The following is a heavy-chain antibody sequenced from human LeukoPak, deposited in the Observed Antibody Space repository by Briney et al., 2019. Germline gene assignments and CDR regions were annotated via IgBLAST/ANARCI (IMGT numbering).Heavy chain of an antibody. V-gene: IGHV3-23*01. CDR2: ISGSGGST. CDR1: GFTSSSYA. CDR3: GGQDTAMATPPRFDY. D-gene: IGHD5-18*01. J-gene: IGHJ4*02. Sequence: GGSLRLSCAASGFTSSSYAMSWVRQAPGKGLEWVSAISGSGGSTYYADSVKGPFTISRDNSKNTLYLQMNSLRAEDTALYYCGGQDTAMATPPRFDYWGQGTLVTVSS.